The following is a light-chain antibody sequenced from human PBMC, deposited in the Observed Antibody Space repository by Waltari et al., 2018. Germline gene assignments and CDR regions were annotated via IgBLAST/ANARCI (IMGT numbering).Light chain of an antibody. CDR3: QQYVTTVT. V-gene: IGKV3-11*01. J-gene: IGKJ4*01. CDR2: DAS. Sequence: EIVLTQSPATLSLSPGERATLSCRASQSVSSYLAWYQQKPGQAPRLLLYDASSRATDIPDRFSGSGSGTDFTLTISRLEPEDFAIYYCQQYVTTVTFGGGTKVEI. CDR1: QSVSSY.